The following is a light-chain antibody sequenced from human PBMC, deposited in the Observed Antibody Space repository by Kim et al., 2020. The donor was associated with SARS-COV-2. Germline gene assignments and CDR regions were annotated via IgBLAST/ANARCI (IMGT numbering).Light chain of an antibody. CDR2: DTS. Sequence: ASVREGVTSTCRASQSINRYLTWYLQKPGNAPNLLIYDTSSLQSGVPSRFSGSGSGTDFTLPISSLQPETFATYHCLQSFATRLTFGGGTKVDIK. J-gene: IGKJ4*01. V-gene: IGKV1-39*01. CDR1: QSINRY. CDR3: LQSFATRLT.